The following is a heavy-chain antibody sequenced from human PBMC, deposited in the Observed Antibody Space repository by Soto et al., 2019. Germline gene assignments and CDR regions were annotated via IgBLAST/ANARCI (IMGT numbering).Heavy chain of an antibody. Sequence: SETLSLTCTVSGGSMSSSSYYWGWIRQRPGKGLEWIGNRYYSGTTYYNPSLKSRVTISVDMSKNQFSLKLSSVTAAETAVYYCARMSAAAGTGWFDPWGQGTLVTVSS. V-gene: IGHV4-39*01. J-gene: IGHJ5*02. CDR3: ARMSAAAGTGWFDP. D-gene: IGHD6-13*01. CDR2: RYYSGTT. CDR1: GGSMSSSSYY.